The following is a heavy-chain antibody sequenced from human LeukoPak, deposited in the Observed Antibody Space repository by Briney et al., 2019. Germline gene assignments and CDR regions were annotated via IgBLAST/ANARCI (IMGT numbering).Heavy chain of an antibody. CDR3: ARAGRWEGRPHAFDI. D-gene: IGHD1-26*01. Sequence: SETLSLTCTVSGGSISSYYWYWIRQPPGKGLEWIGYIYYSGITNYNPSLKSRVTISVGTSKSQFSLTLTSVTAADTALYYCARAGRWEGRPHAFDIWGQGTMVTVSS. CDR1: GGSISSYY. J-gene: IGHJ3*02. CDR2: IYYSGIT. V-gene: IGHV4-59*01.